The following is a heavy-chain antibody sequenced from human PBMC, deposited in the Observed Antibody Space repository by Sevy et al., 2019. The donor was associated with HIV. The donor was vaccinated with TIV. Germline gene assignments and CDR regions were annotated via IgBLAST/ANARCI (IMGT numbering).Heavy chain of an antibody. J-gene: IGHJ4*02. Sequence: ASVKVSCKASGYTFNNYYLHWVRQAPGQGLEWMGVINPSSISTLYAQMFQGRVTMTRDTSTSTVYLELSRLRSEDTAVYYCGRGDGTGRDFDYWGQGTLVTVSS. CDR2: INPSSIST. D-gene: IGHD6-13*01. V-gene: IGHV1-46*03. CDR1: GYTFNNYY. CDR3: GRGDGTGRDFDY.